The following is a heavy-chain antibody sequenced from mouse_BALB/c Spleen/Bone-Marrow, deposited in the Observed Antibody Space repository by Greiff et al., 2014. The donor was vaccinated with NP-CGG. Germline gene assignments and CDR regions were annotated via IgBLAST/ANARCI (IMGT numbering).Heavy chain of an antibody. D-gene: IGHD1-1*01. V-gene: IGHV1-4*01. CDR3: ARRYYGSTFDY. J-gene: IGHJ2*01. CDR2: INPSSGYT. CDR1: GYTFTSYT. Sequence: VHLVESGAELARPGASVKMSCKASGYTFTSYTMHWVKQRPGQGLEWIGYINPSSGYTNYNQKFKDKASLIADKSSSTAYMQLSSLTSEDSAVYYCARRYYGSTFDYWGQGTTLTVSS.